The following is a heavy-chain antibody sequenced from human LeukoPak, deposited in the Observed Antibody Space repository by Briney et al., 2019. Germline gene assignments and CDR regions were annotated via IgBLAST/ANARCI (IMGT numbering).Heavy chain of an antibody. CDR1: GGRVSNNRAA. V-gene: IGHV6-1*01. Sequence: SQTLSLTCAIAGGRVSNNRAAWNWIRQSPWRGLEWLGRTYYRSRWYNDYALSVKTRITINADTSKNRISLQLHSVTLEDTAVYYCASSARGDALYNWFDPWGQGTLVTVSS. CDR2: TYYRSRWYN. D-gene: IGHD2-21*02. J-gene: IGHJ5*02. CDR3: ASSARGDALYNWFDP.